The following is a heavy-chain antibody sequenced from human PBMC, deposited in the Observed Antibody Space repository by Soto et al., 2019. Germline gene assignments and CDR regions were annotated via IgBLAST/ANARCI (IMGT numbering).Heavy chain of an antibody. CDR3: ARAHHRYSGYDYVDY. J-gene: IGHJ4*02. CDR1: GFTFSDYY. V-gene: IGHV3-11*05. Sequence: QVQLVESGGGLVKPGGSLRLSCVASGFTFSDYYMSWIRQAPGKGLEWVSSISSSSSYTNYADSVKGRFTISRDNAKNSLSLQMNSLRAEDTAVYYCARAHHRYSGYDYVDYWGQGTLVTVSS. CDR2: ISSSSSYT. D-gene: IGHD5-12*01.